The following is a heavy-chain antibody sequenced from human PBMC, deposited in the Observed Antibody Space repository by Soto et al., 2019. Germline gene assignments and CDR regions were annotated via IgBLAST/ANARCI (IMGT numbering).Heavy chain of an antibody. CDR3: ARQDCSGGSCYSGTFDP. Sequence: PSETLSLTCTVSGGSVSSGSYYWSWIRQPPGKGLEWIGYIYYSGSTNYNPSLKSRVTISVDTSKNQFSLKLSSVTAADTAVYYCARQDCSGGSCYSGTFDPWGQGTLVTVSS. J-gene: IGHJ5*02. CDR1: GGSVSSGSYY. CDR2: IYYSGST. V-gene: IGHV4-61*01. D-gene: IGHD2-15*01.